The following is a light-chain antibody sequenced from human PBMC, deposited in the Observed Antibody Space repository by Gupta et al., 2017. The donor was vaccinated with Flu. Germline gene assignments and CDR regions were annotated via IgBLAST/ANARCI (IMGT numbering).Light chain of an antibody. Sequence: QSALTQPASVSGSLGQSITISCTGTSSVIGGYNRVSWYQQHPGKAPKLIIYEVSNRPSGLSDRFSGSRSGNTASLTISGLQADDEADYYCSSYTRSTTSIIAWVFGGGTRLTVL. CDR3: SSYTRSTTSIIAWV. J-gene: IGLJ3*02. CDR1: SSVIGGYNR. V-gene: IGLV2-14*01. CDR2: EVS.